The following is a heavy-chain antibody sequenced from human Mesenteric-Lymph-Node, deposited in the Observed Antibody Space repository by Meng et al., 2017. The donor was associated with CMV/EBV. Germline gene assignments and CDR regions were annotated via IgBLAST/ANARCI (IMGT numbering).Heavy chain of an antibody. CDR3: ARVGYSGSFFDI. CDR2: IYYTGRT. J-gene: IGHJ4*02. Sequence: CNVSGGSIRRCGYYWSWIRQHPEKGLEWIGYIYYTGRTSYNPSLWSRVVMSVDTSKNQFSLNLSSVTAADTAVYYCARVGYSGSFFDIWGQGTLVTVSS. V-gene: IGHV4-31*03. D-gene: IGHD1-26*01. CDR1: GGSIRRCGYY.